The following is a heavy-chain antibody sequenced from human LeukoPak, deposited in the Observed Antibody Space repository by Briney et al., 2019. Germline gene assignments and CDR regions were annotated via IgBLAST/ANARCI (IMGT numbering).Heavy chain of an antibody. CDR2: INSNGDST. CDR1: GFTFSLYA. V-gene: IGHV3-64*01. CDR3: ASGSLVSYFDH. D-gene: IGHD3-16*01. Sequence: GGSLRLSCATSGFTFSLYAMHWVRQAPGKGLEFVSAINSNGDSTYYANSVKGRFTISRDNSKNTLHLQMGSLRAEDMAVYYCASGSLVSYFDHWGQGTLVTVSS. J-gene: IGHJ4*02.